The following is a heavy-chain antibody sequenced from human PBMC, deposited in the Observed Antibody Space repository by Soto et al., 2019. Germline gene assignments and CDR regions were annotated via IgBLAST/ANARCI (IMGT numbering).Heavy chain of an antibody. CDR1: GYTFTSYG. D-gene: IGHD2-2*01. CDR2: ISAYNGNT. V-gene: IGHV1-18*04. CDR3: ARSRGIVVAENWFDP. J-gene: IGHJ5*02. Sequence: ASVKVSCKASGYTFTSYGISWVRQAPGQGLEWMGWISAYNGNTNYAQKLQGRVTMTTDTSTSTAYMELRSLRSDDTAVYYCARSRGIVVAENWFDPWGQGTLVTAPQ.